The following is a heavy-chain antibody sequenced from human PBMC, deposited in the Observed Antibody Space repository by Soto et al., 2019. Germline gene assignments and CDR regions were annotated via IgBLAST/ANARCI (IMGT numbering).Heavy chain of an antibody. Sequence: VSWIRQPPGKALEWLALIDWDDDKYYSTSLKTRLTISKDTSKNQVVLTMTNMDPVDTATYYCARTPVVPAAIGGEYYFDYWGQGTLVTVSS. D-gene: IGHD2-2*01. J-gene: IGHJ4*02. CDR2: IDWDDDK. CDR3: ARTPVVPAAIGGEYYFDY. V-gene: IGHV2-70*01.